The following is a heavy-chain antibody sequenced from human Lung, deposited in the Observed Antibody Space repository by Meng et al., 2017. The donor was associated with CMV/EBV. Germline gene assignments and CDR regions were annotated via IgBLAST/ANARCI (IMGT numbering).Heavy chain of an antibody. CDR2: ISSSGNSI. Sequence: GESLKISCEGSGFSFSDYYMIWIRQAPGKGLEWLAYISSSGNSIFYTDSVEGRFTISRDNARNSLYLQMNSLRVDDTAVYYCASDRGGNYYFDYWGQGTLVTVSS. CDR3: ASDRGGNYYFDY. J-gene: IGHJ4*02. V-gene: IGHV3-11*01. CDR1: GFSFSDYY. D-gene: IGHD4-23*01.